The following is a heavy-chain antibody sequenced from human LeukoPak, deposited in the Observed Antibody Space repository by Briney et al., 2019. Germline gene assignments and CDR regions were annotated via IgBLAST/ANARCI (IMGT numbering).Heavy chain of an antibody. CDR3: ATAHSFGSNAFDI. V-gene: IGHV1-24*01. J-gene: IGHJ3*02. Sequence: GASVKVSCKASGGTFSSYAISWVRQAPGKGLEWMGGFDPEDGETIYAQKFQGRVTMTEDTSTDTAYMELSSLRSEDTAVYYCATAHSFGSNAFDIWGQGTMVTVSS. D-gene: IGHD1-26*01. CDR2: FDPEDGET. CDR1: GGTFSSYA.